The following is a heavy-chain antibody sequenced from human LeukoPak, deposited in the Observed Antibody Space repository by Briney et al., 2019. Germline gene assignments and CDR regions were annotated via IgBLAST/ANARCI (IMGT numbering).Heavy chain of an antibody. V-gene: IGHV3-30*02. D-gene: IGHD3-22*01. CDR2: IRYDGTNK. Sequence: GGSLRLSCAASGFTFSIYGMHWVRQAPGKGLEWVAFIRYDGTNKYYADSVKGRFAISRDNSKNMLYLQMNSLRPEDTALYYCATDFEYSSAKGFEYWGQGTLVTVSS. J-gene: IGHJ4*02. CDR3: ATDFEYSSAKGFEY. CDR1: GFTFSIYG.